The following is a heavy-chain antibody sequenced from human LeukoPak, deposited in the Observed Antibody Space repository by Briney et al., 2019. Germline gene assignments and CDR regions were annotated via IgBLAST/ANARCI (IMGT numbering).Heavy chain of an antibody. CDR3: ARRGVFGSDNYFEY. Sequence: SETLSLTCSVAGASVYSGDYYWAWIRQPPGQSLEYIGAVYYSGVTFDNPSLSGRITMSVDTSKNQFSLNLASLTATDAALYYCARRGVFGSDNYFEYWGQGILVIVSS. CDR2: VYYSGVT. V-gene: IGHV4-39*01. J-gene: IGHJ4*01. CDR1: GASVYSGDYY. D-gene: IGHD3-10*01.